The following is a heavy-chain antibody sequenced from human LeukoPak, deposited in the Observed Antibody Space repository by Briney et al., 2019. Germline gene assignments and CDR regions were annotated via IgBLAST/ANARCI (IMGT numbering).Heavy chain of an antibody. D-gene: IGHD6-13*01. CDR2: IYSGGST. CDR1: GFTVSNNY. CDR3: ARDPPYSSSWYPGAFDI. V-gene: IGHV3-66*01. J-gene: IGHJ3*02. Sequence: GGSLRLSCVVSGFTVSNNYMSWVRQAPRKGLEWVSLIYSGGSTYYADSVKGRFTISRDNSKNTVYLQMNSLRAEDTAVYYCARDPPYSSSWYPGAFDIWGQGTMVTVSS.